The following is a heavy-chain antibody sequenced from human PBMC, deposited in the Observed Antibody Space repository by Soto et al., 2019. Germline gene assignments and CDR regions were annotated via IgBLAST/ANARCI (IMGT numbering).Heavy chain of an antibody. CDR1: GGTISTYA. V-gene: IGHV3-23*01. Sequence: GSLRISCASSGGTISTYAMTWVRQAPGKGLECFSVVTGSGGQIHYADSVKGRFTISKDNSKNTLYLQMSSLREEDTALYYCAKGAVYKDGLWLMDTWGQGTLLAVSS. CDR3: AKGAVYKDGLWLMDT. D-gene: IGHD2-2*03. CDR2: VTGSGGQI. J-gene: IGHJ5*02.